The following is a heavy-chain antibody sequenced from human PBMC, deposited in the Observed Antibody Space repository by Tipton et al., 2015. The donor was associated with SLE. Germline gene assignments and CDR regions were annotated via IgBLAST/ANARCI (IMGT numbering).Heavy chain of an antibody. V-gene: IGHV5-51*01. CDR2: IYPGDSDT. Sequence: LVQSGAEVKKRGESLKISCKGSGYSFTSYWIGWVRQMPGKGLEWMGIIYPGDSDTRYSPSLQGQVTISADKSISTACLQWSSLNASDTAMYYCARQVSSAAGTIWFDPWGQGTLVTVSS. CDR3: ARQVSSAAGTIWFDP. CDR1: GYSFTSYW. D-gene: IGHD6-13*01. J-gene: IGHJ5*02.